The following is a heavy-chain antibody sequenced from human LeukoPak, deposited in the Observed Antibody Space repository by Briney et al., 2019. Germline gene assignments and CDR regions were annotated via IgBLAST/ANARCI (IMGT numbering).Heavy chain of an antibody. CDR3: AREFVLRYFEGYMDV. J-gene: IGHJ6*03. Sequence: GGSLRLSCAASGFTFSSYGMHWVRQAPGKGLEWLSYISSGSGTIYYADSVKGRFTISRDNAKNLLYLQMNRLRAEDTAVYYCAREFVLRYFEGYMDVWGKGTTVTVSS. D-gene: IGHD3-9*01. V-gene: IGHV3-48*01. CDR2: ISSGSGTI. CDR1: GFTFSSYG.